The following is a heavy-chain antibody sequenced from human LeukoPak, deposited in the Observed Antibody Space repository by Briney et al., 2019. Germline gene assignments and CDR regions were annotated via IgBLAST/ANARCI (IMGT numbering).Heavy chain of an antibody. Sequence: PGGSPRLSCAASGFSFSNYWMSWVRQAPGKGLEWVANINPDGSGKYYVDSVKGRFTISRDNAKNSLYLQMNSLRAEDTAVYYCAREARFSSGYFDYWGQGTLVTVSS. CDR1: GFSFSNYW. CDR2: INPDGSGK. J-gene: IGHJ4*02. V-gene: IGHV3-7*01. D-gene: IGHD3-3*01. CDR3: AREARFSSGYFDY.